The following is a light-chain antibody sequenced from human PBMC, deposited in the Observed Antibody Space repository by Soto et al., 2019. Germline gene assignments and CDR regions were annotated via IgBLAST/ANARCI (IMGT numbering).Light chain of an antibody. V-gene: IGKV1-9*01. J-gene: IGKJ5*01. CDR2: SES. CDR3: QQLDSYPLS. CDR1: QGISSD. Sequence: IQLTQSPSSLSASVGDRVTITCRASQGISSDLAWYQQKPGKAPKLLIYSESTLQNGVPSRFSGSAAGTGFTLTINGLQDEDFSTYYIQQLDSYPLSFSQVTRREI.